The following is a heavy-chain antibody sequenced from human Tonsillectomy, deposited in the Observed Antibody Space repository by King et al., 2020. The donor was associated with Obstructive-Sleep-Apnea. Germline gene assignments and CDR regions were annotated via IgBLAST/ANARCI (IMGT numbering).Heavy chain of an antibody. CDR3: ARARWGSGSSPVWYFDL. V-gene: IGHV3-30-3*01. J-gene: IGHJ2*01. D-gene: IGHD6-13*01. Sequence: VQLVESGGGVVQPGRSLRLSCAASGFTFSSYVMFWVRQAPGKGLEWVAVISFDGSNKYYADSVKGRFTISRDNSKNTLYLQMNSLRAEDTAVYYCARARWGSGSSPVWYFDLWGRGTLVTVSS. CDR2: ISFDGSNK. CDR1: GFTFSSYV.